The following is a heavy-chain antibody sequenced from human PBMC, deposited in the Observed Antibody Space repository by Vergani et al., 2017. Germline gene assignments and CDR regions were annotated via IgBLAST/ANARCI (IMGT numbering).Heavy chain of an antibody. J-gene: IGHJ4*02. CDR2: IFSNDEK. CDR1: GFSLSNARMG. V-gene: IGHV2-26*01. CDR3: ARYDSSGYYYFDY. D-gene: IGHD3-22*01. Sequence: QVTLKESGPVLVKPTETLTLTCTVSGFSLSNARMGVSWIRQPPGKALEWLAQIFSNDEKSYSTSLKSRLTISKDTSKSQVVLTMTNMDPVDTATYYCARYDSSGYYYFDYWGQGTLVTVSS.